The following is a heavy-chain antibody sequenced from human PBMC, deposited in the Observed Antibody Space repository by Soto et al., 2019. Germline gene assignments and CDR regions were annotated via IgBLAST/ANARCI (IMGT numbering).Heavy chain of an antibody. CDR1: GFTFSSYG. D-gene: IGHD2-2*01. CDR3: AREWYCSSTSCYAWYYYYYMDV. Sequence: HPGGSLRLSCAASGFTFSSYGMHWVRQAPGKGLEWVAVIWYDGSNKYYADSVKGRFTISRDNSKNTLYLQMNSLRAEDTAVYYCAREWYCSSTSCYAWYYYYYMDVWGKGTTVTVSS. V-gene: IGHV3-33*01. J-gene: IGHJ6*03. CDR2: IWYDGSNK.